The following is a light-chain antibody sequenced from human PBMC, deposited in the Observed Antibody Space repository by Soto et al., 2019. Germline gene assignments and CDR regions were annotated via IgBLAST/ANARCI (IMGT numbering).Light chain of an antibody. CDR3: QQYNNWPLT. CDR1: QSVSSD. V-gene: IGKV3D-15*01. J-gene: IGKJ4*01. CDR2: GAS. Sequence: EIVMTQSPATLSVSPGERVTLSCRASQSVSSDLAWYQQKPGQAPRLLVYGASTTATGAPARFSGSASGTEFTLTISSLQSEDFAVYYCQQYNNWPLTFGGGTKVEIK.